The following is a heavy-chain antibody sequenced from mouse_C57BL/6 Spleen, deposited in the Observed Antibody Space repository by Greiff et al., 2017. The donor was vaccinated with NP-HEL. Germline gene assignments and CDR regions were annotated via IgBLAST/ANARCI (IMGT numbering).Heavy chain of an antibody. CDR3: ARMDGNYDYAMDY. J-gene: IGHJ4*01. CDR1: GFSLTSYA. D-gene: IGHD2-1*01. Sequence: QVQLKQSGPDLVAPSQSLSITCTVSGFSLTSYAISWVRQPPGKGLEWLGVIWTGGGTNYNSALKSRLSISKDNSKSQVFLKMNSLQTDDTARYYCARMDGNYDYAMDYWGQGTSVTVSS. CDR2: IWTGGGT. V-gene: IGHV2-9-1*01.